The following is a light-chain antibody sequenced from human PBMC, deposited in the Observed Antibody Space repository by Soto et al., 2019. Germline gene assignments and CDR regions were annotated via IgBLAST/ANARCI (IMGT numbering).Light chain of an antibody. CDR1: QSVSSSY. J-gene: IGKJ1*01. CDR2: GAS. V-gene: IGKV3-20*01. CDR3: QQYGSSRT. Sequence: EIVLTQSPATLSLSPGERATLSCRASQSVSSSYLAWYQQKPGQAPRLLIYGASSRATGIPDRFSGSGSGTDFTLTISRLGPEDFAVYYCQQYGSSRTFGQGTKVDIK.